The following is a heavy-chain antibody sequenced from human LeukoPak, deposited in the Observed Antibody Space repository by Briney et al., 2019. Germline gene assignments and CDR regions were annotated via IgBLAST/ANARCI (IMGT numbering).Heavy chain of an antibody. D-gene: IGHD2-2*01. CDR2: ISGSSSYI. CDR1: GFTFGSYS. CDR3: ARDREGVVVPAANYIDY. V-gene: IGHV3-21*01. Sequence: GGSLRLSCAASGFTFGSYSMNWVRQAPGKGLEWVSSISGSSSYIYYADSVKGRFTISRDNAKNSLYLQMNSLRAEDTAVYYCARDREGVVVPAANYIDYWGQGTLVTVSS. J-gene: IGHJ4*02.